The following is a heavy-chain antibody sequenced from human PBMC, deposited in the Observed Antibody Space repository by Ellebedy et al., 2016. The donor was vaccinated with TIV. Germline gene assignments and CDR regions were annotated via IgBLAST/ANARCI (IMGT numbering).Heavy chain of an antibody. J-gene: IGHJ4*02. CDR1: GFSLTTSGVS. V-gene: IGHV2-70*20. Sequence: SGPTLVKPTQTLTLTCTFSGFSLTTSGVSVSWVRQPPGKALEWLALIAWDDDVFYNTSLETRLSISKDTSKNQVVLTMTNMDPVDTATYYCARSRITNDYGDYYADWGQGTLVTVSS. CDR2: IAWDDDV. CDR3: ARSRITNDYGDYYAD. D-gene: IGHD4-17*01.